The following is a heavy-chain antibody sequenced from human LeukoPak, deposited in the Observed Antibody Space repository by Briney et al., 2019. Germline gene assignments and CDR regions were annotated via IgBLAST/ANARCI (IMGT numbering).Heavy chain of an antibody. CDR2: INHSGST. Sequence: SETLSLTCAVYGGSFSGYYWSWIRQPPGKGLEWIGEINHSGSTNYNPSLKSRVTISVDTYKNQFSLKLSSVTAADTAVYYCARGYSSGWYYAFDIWGQGTMVTVSS. J-gene: IGHJ3*02. D-gene: IGHD6-19*01. V-gene: IGHV4-34*01. CDR3: ARGYSSGWYYAFDI. CDR1: GGSFSGYY.